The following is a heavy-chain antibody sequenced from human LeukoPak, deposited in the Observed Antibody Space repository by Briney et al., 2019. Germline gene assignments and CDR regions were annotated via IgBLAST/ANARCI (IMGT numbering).Heavy chain of an antibody. CDR2: IEEDGSEK. D-gene: IGHD3-22*01. J-gene: IGHJ4*02. CDR1: GFTFSRYW. V-gene: IGHV3-7*05. Sequence: GGSLRLSCAASGFTFSRYWMSWVRQAPGKGLEWVANIEEDGSEKYYVDSVKGRFTISRDNPKNSLYLQMNSLRAEDTAVYYCARDNYYEYSGPLDYWGQGTLVTVSS. CDR3: ARDNYYEYSGPLDY.